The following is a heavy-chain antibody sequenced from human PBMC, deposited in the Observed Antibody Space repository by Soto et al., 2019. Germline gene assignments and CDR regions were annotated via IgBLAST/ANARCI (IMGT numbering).Heavy chain of an antibody. J-gene: IGHJ4*02. D-gene: IGHD4-17*01. CDR1: GFTLRNAW. CDR2: IKSKTDGGTT. CDR3: TTHDYGDSPFDS. V-gene: IGHV3-15*01. Sequence: GGSLRLSCAASGFTLRNAWMSWVRQAPGKGLEWVGRIKSKTDGGTTDYAAPVKGRLTISRDDSKNTLYLQMHSLKTEDTAVHYCTTHDYGDSPFDSWGQGPLVTVSS.